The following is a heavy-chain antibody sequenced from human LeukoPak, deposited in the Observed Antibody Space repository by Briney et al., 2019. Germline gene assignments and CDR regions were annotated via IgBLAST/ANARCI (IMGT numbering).Heavy chain of an antibody. CDR3: AKPRGGDSWAFDT. CDR2: ISYVGSNK. Sequence: GGSLRLSCAASGFTFSSYAMHWVRQAPGKGLEGVAVISYVGSNKYYADSVKGRFTISRDNYKNTLCLQMNSLRAEDTAVYYCAKPRGGDSWAFDTWGQGTMVAGAS. CDR1: GFTFSSYA. V-gene: IGHV3-30-3*02. D-gene: IGHD2-21*02. J-gene: IGHJ3*02.